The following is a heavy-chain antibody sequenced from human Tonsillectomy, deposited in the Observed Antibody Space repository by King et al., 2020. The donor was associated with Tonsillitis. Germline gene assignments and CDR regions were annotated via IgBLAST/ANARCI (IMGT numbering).Heavy chain of an antibody. CDR3: ASIHFYGSQIFDH. CDR1: GFTFSYYW. J-gene: IGHJ4*02. CDR2: INPDGDYT. D-gene: IGHD3-10*01. Sequence: VQLVESGGGLVQPGGSLRLSCAASGFTFSYYWMHWVRQAPGKGLMWVSRINPDGDYTDYADSVKGRFTISRDNAKNTLYLQMNSLSAEDTAVYSCASIHFYGSQIFDHWGQGTLVTVSS. V-gene: IGHV3-74*01.